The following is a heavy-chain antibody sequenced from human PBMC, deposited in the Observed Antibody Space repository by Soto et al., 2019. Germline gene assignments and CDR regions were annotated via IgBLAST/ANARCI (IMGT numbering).Heavy chain of an antibody. D-gene: IGHD2-2*02. J-gene: IGHJ4*02. CDR2: ISGSGGST. Sequence: GGSLRLSCAASGFTFSSYAMSWVRQAPGKGLEWVSAISGSGGSTYYADSVKGRFTISRDNSKNTLYLQMNSLRAEDTAVYYCAKSPSYCSSTSCYIPPGCCYFDYWGQGTLVTASS. CDR3: AKSPSYCSSTSCYIPPGCCYFDY. CDR1: GFTFSSYA. V-gene: IGHV3-23*01.